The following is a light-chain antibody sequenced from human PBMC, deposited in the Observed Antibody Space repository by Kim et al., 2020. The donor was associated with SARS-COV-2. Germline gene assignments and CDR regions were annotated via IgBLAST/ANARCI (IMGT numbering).Light chain of an antibody. CDR3: QQSYSTHT. V-gene: IGKV1-39*01. J-gene: IGKJ2*01. Sequence: LAASVGDRVTITCRASQSISSYLNWYQQKPGKAPKLLIYAASSLQSGVPSRFSGSGSGTDFTLTISSRQPEDFATYYCQQSYSTHTFGQGTKLEI. CDR1: QSISSY. CDR2: AAS.